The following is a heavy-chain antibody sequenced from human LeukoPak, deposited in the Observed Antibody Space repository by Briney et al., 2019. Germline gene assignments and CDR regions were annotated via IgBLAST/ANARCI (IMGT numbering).Heavy chain of an antibody. V-gene: IGHV4-59*08. CDR3: AGEAGAGSSSSFDY. J-gene: IGHJ4*02. D-gene: IGHD6-6*01. Sequence: SETLSLTCTVSGGSISSYYWSWIRQPPGKGLEWIGYIYYSGSTNYNPSLKSRVTISVDPSKNQFSLKLSSVTAADTAVYYCAGEAGAGSSSSFDYWGQGTLVTVSS. CDR1: GGSISSYY. CDR2: IYYSGST.